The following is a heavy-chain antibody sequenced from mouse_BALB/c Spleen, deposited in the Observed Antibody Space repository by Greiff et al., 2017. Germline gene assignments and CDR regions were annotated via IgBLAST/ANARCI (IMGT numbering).Heavy chain of an antibody. CDR3: ARSVRRDAMDY. V-gene: IGHV5-17*02. Sequence: VQLKESGGGLVQPGGSRKLSCAASGFTFSSFGMHWVRQAPEKGLEWVAYISSGSSTIYYADTVKGRFTISRDNPKNTLFLQMTSLRSEDTAMYYCARSVRRDAMDYWGQGTSVTVSS. D-gene: IGHD2-14*01. J-gene: IGHJ4*01. CDR2: ISSGSSTI. CDR1: GFTFSSFG.